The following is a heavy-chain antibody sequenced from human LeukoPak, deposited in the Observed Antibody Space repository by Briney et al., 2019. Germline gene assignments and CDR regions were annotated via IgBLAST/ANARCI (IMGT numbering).Heavy chain of an antibody. CDR2: IKPDGSEK. CDR3: ARGQYTDGLSY. D-gene: IGHD5-24*01. Sequence: PGGSLRLSCAASGFTFSSYAMSWVRRAPGKGLEWVAIIKPDGSEKYYVDSVKGRFTISRDNAENSLFLQMNGLRPEDTAVFYCARGQYTDGLSYWGQGTLVTVSS. J-gene: IGHJ4*02. V-gene: IGHV3-7*03. CDR1: GFTFSSYA.